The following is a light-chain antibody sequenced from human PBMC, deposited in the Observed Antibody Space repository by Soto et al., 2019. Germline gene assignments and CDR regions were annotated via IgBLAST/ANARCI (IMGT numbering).Light chain of an antibody. CDR2: DAS. Sequence: EIVLTQSPATLSLSPGERANLSCRASQSVNSYLAWYQQKPGQGPRLLIYDASNRATGIPARFSGSGSGTDFTLTISSLEPEVLAVYYCQQRSNWPPAFGGGTKVEIK. CDR1: QSVNSY. J-gene: IGKJ4*01. V-gene: IGKV3-11*01. CDR3: QQRSNWPPA.